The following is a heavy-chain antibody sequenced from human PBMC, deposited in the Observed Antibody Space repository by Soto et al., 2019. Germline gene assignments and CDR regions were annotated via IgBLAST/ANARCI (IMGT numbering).Heavy chain of an antibody. CDR2: IRSKANSYAT. CDR3: TRHGGGYCSSTSCSNN. V-gene: IGHV3-73*01. CDR1: GFTFSGSA. J-gene: IGHJ4*02. Sequence: GGSLRLSCAASGFTFSGSAMHWVRQASGKGLEWVGRIRSKANSYATAYAASVKGRFTISRDDSKNTAYLQMNSLKTEDTAVYYCTRHGGGYCSSTSCSNNWGQGTLVTVSS. D-gene: IGHD2-2*01.